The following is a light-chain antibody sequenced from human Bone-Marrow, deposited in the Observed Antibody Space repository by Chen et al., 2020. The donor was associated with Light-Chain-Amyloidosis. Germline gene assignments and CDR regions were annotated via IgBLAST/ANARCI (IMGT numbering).Light chain of an antibody. Sequence: DIVMTQSPDSLAVSLGERATINCKSSQSVFSSSDNKNSLAWYQQKPGQPPKLLISRASTRESGVPDRFSGSGTGPDFTLTISSLQAEDVAVYYCQQYHSWKTFGQGTKVEIK. CDR3: QQYHSWKT. CDR2: RAS. CDR1: QSVFSSSDNKNS. J-gene: IGKJ1*01. V-gene: IGKV4-1*01.